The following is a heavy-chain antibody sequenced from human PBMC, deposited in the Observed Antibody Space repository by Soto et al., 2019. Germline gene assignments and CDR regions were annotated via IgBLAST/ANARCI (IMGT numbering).Heavy chain of an antibody. J-gene: IGHJ3*01. D-gene: IGHD1-1*01. V-gene: IGHV3-53*01. CDR1: GFTISGKKY. Sequence: DVQLVESGGGLIQPGESLRLSCGAFGFTISGKKYVAWVRQALGKGLEWVSALYDIDGSFYADSVKGRFTTSSDSSKTTVYLQMNDLRPDDTAVYYCATWHEREHAYDVWGLGTTVTVSS. CDR2: LYDIDGS. CDR3: ATWHEREHAYDV.